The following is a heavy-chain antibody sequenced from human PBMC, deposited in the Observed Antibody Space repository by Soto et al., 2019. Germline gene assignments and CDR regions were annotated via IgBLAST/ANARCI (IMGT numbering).Heavy chain of an antibody. CDR2: IYSDGST. V-gene: IGHV3-53*01. CDR1: GFTVSNNY. J-gene: IGHJ3*01. Sequence: GGSLRLSCAPSGFTVSNNYMNWVRQAPGKGLEWVSIIYSDGSTYYADYVKGRFTISRDNSKNTLYLQMDSLRAEDTAVYFCARGLKIRHDAFDLWGPGTMVTVSS. CDR3: ARGLKIRHDAFDL. D-gene: IGHD3-22*01.